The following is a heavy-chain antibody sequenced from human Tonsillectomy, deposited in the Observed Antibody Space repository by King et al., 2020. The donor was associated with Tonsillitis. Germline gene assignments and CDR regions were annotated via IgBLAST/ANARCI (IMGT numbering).Heavy chain of an antibody. Sequence: VQLVESGGGLVQPGRSLRLSCAASGFPFDDYAMHWVRQAPGKGLEWVSGISWNSGSMGYADSVKGRFTISRDNAKSSLYLQMNTLRPEDTALYYCAKPPVRGDDSPEYWYFDLWGRGTLVTVSS. CDR1: GFPFDDYA. CDR3: AKPPVRGDDSPEYWYFDL. D-gene: IGHD3-10*01. J-gene: IGHJ2*01. CDR2: ISWNSGSM. V-gene: IGHV3-9*01.